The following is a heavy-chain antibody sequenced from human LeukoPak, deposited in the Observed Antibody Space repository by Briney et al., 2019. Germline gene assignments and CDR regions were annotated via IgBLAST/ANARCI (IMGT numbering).Heavy chain of an antibody. D-gene: IGHD2-2*01. CDR3: ARQGVVVVPAATRRYYYYYYMDV. V-gene: IGHV4-4*09. Sequence: SETLSLTCTASGGSISSYYWSWIRQPPGKGLEWIGYIYTSGSTNYNPSLKSRVTISVDTSKNQFSLELSSVTAADTAVYYCARQGVVVVPAATRRYYYYYYMDVWGKGTTVTVSS. CDR2: IYTSGST. CDR1: GGSISSYY. J-gene: IGHJ6*03.